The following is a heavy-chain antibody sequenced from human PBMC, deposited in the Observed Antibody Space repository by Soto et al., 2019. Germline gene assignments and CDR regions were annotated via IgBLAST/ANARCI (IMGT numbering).Heavy chain of an antibody. CDR3: ARGFGPPDGPPPNSVKGYSSSWYSGVGWFDP. D-gene: IGHD6-13*01. Sequence: SETLSLTCTVSGGSISSGGYYWSWIRQHPGKGLEWIGYIYYSGSTYYNPSLKSRVTISVDTSKNQFSLKLSSVTAADTAVYYCARGFGPPDGPPPNSVKGYSSSWYSGVGWFDPWGQGTLVTVSS. CDR1: GGSISSGGYY. CDR2: IYYSGST. V-gene: IGHV4-31*03. J-gene: IGHJ5*02.